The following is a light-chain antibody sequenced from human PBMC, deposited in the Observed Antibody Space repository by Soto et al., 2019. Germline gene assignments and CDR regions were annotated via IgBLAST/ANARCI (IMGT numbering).Light chain of an antibody. V-gene: IGKV3-15*01. CDR1: QSVSTN. CDR2: GAS. Sequence: EIVMTQSPATLSVSPGERATVSCRASQSVSTNLAWYQQKPGQSPRLLIYGASTRATGIPARFSGSGSGTEFPLPISSLQSEDFAVYYCQQYNNWPPWTFGQGTKVEIK. CDR3: QQYNNWPPWT. J-gene: IGKJ1*01.